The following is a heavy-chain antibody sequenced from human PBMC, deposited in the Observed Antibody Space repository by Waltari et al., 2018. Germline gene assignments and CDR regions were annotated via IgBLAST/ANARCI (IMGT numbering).Heavy chain of an antibody. CDR1: GFTFDDYA. J-gene: IGHJ3*02. D-gene: IGHD6-13*01. CDR3: AKGGGSLGDAFDI. CDR2: ISWNRGSI. Sequence: EVQLVESGGGLVQPGRSLRLSCAASGFTFDDYAMHWVRQAPGKGLEGVSGISWNRGSIGYADAVKGRFTISRDNAKNSLYLQMNSLRAEDTALYYCAKGGGSLGDAFDIWGQGTMVTVSS. V-gene: IGHV3-9*01.